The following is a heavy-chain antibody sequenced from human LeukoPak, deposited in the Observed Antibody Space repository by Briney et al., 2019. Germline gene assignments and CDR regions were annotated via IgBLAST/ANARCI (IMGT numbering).Heavy chain of an antibody. J-gene: IGHJ5*02. Sequence: ASVKVSCKASGYTFNTYGITWVRQAPGQGLEWMGWISGYNGKTKYAQKLQDRVTMTTDTSTSTAYMELRSLRSDDTAVYYCARDPSPYSSVALFDPWGQGTLVTVSS. CDR3: ARDPSPYSSVALFDP. D-gene: IGHD6-19*01. V-gene: IGHV1-18*01. CDR1: GYTFNTYG. CDR2: ISGYNGKT.